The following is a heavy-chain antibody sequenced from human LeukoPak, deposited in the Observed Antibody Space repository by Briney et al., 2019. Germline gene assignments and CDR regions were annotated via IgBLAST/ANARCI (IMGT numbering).Heavy chain of an antibody. CDR3: ARSHSMGSTDY. D-gene: IGHD2/OR15-2a*01. Sequence: PSETLSLTCTVSGGSVSSGSYYWSWIRQPPGKGLEWIGYIYYSGSTNYNPSLKSRVTISVDTSKNQFSLKLSSVTAADTAVYYRARSHSMGSTDYWGQGTLVTVSS. J-gene: IGHJ4*02. CDR1: GGSVSSGSYY. CDR2: IYYSGST. V-gene: IGHV4-61*01.